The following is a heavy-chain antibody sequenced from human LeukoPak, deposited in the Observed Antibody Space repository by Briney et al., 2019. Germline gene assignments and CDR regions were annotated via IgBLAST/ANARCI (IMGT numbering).Heavy chain of an antibody. V-gene: IGHV4-59*01. Sequence: SETLSLTCTVSGDSISSYYWSWIRQPPGKGLEWIGYIYYSGNTNYNPSLKSRVTISVDTSKNQFSLKLSSVTAADTAIYYCARGYSYGSYYFDNWGQGTLVTVSS. J-gene: IGHJ4*02. CDR1: GDSISSYY. CDR3: ARGYSYGSYYFDN. CDR2: IYYSGNT. D-gene: IGHD5-18*01.